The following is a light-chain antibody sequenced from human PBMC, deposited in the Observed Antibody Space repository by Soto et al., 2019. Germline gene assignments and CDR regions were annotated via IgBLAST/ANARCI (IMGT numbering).Light chain of an antibody. Sequence: QMTQSTSTLSASVVDRVTITCRASQSVNRWLAWYQHKPVTAPNLLIHKASNLQDGVPSRFRGSASGTEFTLTIVHLQPDDFATYYCQQYDTDQYSFGQGTRLDIK. J-gene: IGKJ2*03. CDR2: KAS. CDR1: QSVNRW. CDR3: QQYDTDQYS. V-gene: IGKV1-5*03.